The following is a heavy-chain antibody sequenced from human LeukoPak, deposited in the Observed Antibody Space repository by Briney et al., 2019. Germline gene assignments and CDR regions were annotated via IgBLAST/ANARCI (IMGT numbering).Heavy chain of an antibody. CDR1: GGTFSDYA. Sequence: GSSVKVSCKASGGTFSDYALNWVRQAPGQGLEWMGVFIPILGTANATQNIQGRVTMTTDTSTSTAYMELRSLRSDDTAVYYCARDFGGYSYGYYMDVWGKGTTVTVSS. J-gene: IGHJ6*03. V-gene: IGHV1-69*05. CDR3: ARDFGGYSYGYYMDV. D-gene: IGHD5-18*01. CDR2: FIPILGTA.